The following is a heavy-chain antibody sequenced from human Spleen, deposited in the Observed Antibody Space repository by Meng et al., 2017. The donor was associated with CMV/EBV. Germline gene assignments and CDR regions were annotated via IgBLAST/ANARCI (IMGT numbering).Heavy chain of an antibody. Sequence: QVQRQESGPGPVQPSQTLSLTCTVSGGSISSGDYYWSWIRQPPGKGLEWIGYIYYSGSTYSNASLKSRVTISIDRSKNQFSLKLSSVTAADTAVYYCARDRKHYGERGWFDPWGQGTLVTVSS. CDR2: IYYSGST. D-gene: IGHD4-17*01. J-gene: IGHJ5*02. CDR3: ARDRKHYGERGWFDP. V-gene: IGHV4-30-4*01. CDR1: GGSISSGDYY.